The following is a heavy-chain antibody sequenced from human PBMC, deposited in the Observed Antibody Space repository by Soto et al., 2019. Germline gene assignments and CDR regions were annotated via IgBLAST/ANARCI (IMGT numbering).Heavy chain of an antibody. D-gene: IGHD6-19*01. J-gene: IGHJ3*02. CDR3: GRSGWYSGALDI. CDR1: GFTFSSYW. CDR2: IKEDGSEK. Sequence: EVQLVESGGGLVQPGGSLRLSCAASGFTFSSYWMTWVRQAPGKGLEWVANIKEDGSEKYYVDSVKGRFTISRDNAKNSLYLQMNSLRAEDTAVYYCGRSGWYSGALDIWGQGTMVTVSS. V-gene: IGHV3-7*01.